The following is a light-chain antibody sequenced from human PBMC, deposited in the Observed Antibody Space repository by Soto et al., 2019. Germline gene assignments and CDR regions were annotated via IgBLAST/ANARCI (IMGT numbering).Light chain of an antibody. CDR1: SSNIGSNT. CDR2: SNN. V-gene: IGLV1-44*01. J-gene: IGLJ3*02. CDR3: AAWDDSLNGL. Sequence: QSVLTQPPSASGTPGQRVTISCSGSSSNIGSNTVNWYQQLPGTAPKLLIYSNNQRPSGDPDRFSGSKSGTSASLAISGLQSEDEADYYSAAWDDSLNGLFGGGTKLTVL.